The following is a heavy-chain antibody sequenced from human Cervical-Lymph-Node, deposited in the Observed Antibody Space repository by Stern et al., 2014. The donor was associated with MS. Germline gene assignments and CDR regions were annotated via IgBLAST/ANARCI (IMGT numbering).Heavy chain of an antibody. CDR1: GFTFSSYA. D-gene: IGHD4-17*01. Sequence: EVQLVESGGGLVQPGGSLRLSCAASGFTFSSYAMNWVRQAPGKGLAWVSGLSGSGGSTYYADSVKGRFTISSDTSKKPPYLPMNSLRAEDTVVYYCAKSTVTSLSDYWGQGTLVTVSS. J-gene: IGHJ4*02. V-gene: IGHV3-23*04. CDR2: LSGSGGST. CDR3: AKSTVTSLSDY.